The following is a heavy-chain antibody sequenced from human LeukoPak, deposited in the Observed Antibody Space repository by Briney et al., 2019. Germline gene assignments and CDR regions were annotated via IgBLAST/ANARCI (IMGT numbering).Heavy chain of an antibody. J-gene: IGHJ4*02. V-gene: IGHV4-31*03. D-gene: IGHD3-22*01. CDR3: AGPLDSSGYPLDY. CDR2: IYYSGST. CDR1: GGSISSGGYY. Sequence: PSQTLSLTCTVSGGSISSGGYYWSWIRQHPGKGLEWIGYIYYSGSTYYNPSLKSRVTISVDTSKNQFSLKLSSVTAADTAVYYCAGPLDSSGYPLDYWGQGTLVTVSS.